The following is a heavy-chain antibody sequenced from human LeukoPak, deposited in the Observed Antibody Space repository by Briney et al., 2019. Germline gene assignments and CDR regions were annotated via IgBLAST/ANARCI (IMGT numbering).Heavy chain of an antibody. D-gene: IGHD2-15*01. V-gene: IGHV3-74*01. Sequence: GGSLRLSCATSGVTFSNYWMHWVRQAPGKGLVWVSRINGDGRSTHYADSVQGRFTISRDNAKNTVYLQMNSLRAEDTAVYYCATVVTDTPVDYWGQGTLVTVSS. CDR3: ATVVTDTPVDY. CDR1: GVTFSNYW. J-gene: IGHJ4*02. CDR2: INGDGRST.